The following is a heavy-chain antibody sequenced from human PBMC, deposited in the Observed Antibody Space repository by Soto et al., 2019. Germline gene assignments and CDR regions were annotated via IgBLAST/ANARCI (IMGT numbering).Heavy chain of an antibody. CDR2: IYPGDSDT. D-gene: IGHD1-1*01. Sequence: PGESLKISFKGYGYTFTDYWIGWVRQMPGKGLELVGLIYPGDSDTRYSPSFQGRVTISADKSISTAFLQWSSLRASDTAMYYCASQKTVIRGPLSSNWFDPGGQGTLVTVSS. J-gene: IGHJ5*02. V-gene: IGHV5-51*01. CDR3: ASQKTVIRGPLSSNWFDP. CDR1: GYTFTDYW.